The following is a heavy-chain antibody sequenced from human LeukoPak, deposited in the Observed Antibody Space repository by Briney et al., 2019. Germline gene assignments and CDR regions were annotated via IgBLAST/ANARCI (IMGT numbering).Heavy chain of an antibody. J-gene: IGHJ4*02. CDR3: ASSGSSGSVFFDS. D-gene: IGHD6-19*01. CDR2: ISSSGSTI. Sequence: PGGSLRLSCAASGFTFSSYEMNWVRQAPGKGLEWVSYISSSGSTIYYADSVKGRFTVSRDNAKNSLYLQMNSLRAEDTAVYYCASSGSSGSVFFDSWGQGTLVTVSS. V-gene: IGHV3-48*03. CDR1: GFTFSSYE.